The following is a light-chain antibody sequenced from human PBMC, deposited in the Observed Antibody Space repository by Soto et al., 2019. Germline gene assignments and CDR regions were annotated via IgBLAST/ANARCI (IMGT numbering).Light chain of an antibody. CDR3: QHYGSSSGT. Sequence: EIGLTQSPGTLSLSRGERATLSCRASQSVSSSYLAWYQQKPGQAPRLLIYGASSRATGIPDRFSGSGSGTDFTLTISRLEPEDSAVYYCQHYGSSSGTFGPGTKVDIK. CDR1: QSVSSSY. J-gene: IGKJ3*01. V-gene: IGKV3-20*01. CDR2: GAS.